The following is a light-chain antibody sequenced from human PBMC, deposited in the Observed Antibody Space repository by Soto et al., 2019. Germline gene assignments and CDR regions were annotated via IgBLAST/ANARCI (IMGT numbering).Light chain of an antibody. CDR2: EVS. J-gene: IGLJ3*02. V-gene: IGLV2-8*01. CDR1: SDDVGGYNY. Sequence: QSVLTQPPSASGSPGQSVTISCTGTSDDVGGYNYVSWYQQHPGKAPKLMISEVSERPSGVPDRFSGSKSGNTASLTVSGLQAEDEADYYCISYAGSNNLVFGGGTQLTVL. CDR3: ISYAGSNNLV.